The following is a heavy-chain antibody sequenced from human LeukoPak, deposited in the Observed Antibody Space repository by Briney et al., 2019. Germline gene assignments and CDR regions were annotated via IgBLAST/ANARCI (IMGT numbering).Heavy chain of an antibody. Sequence: PGGSLRLSCAASGFTFSSYTMSWVRQAPGKGLEWVSTFSGGGGSTYYANSVKGRFTISRDNSKNTLYLQMNSLRAEDTAVYYCANGYYDILTGYSGLDYWGQGTLVTVSS. V-gene: IGHV3-23*01. CDR3: ANGYYDILTGYSGLDY. CDR2: FSGGGGST. CDR1: GFTFSSYT. J-gene: IGHJ4*02. D-gene: IGHD3-9*01.